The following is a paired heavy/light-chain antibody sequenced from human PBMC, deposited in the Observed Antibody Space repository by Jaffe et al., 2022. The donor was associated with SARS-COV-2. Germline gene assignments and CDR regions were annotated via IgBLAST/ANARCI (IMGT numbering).Light chain of an antibody. V-gene: IGLV4-69*01. CDR2: LNSDGSH. CDR3: QTWGTGGSWV. CDR1: SGHSSYA. J-gene: IGLJ3*02. Sequence: QLVLTQSPSASASLGASVKLTCTLSSGHSSYAIAWHQQQPEKGPRYLMKLNSDGSHSKGDGIPDRFSGSSSGAERYLTISSLQSEDEADYYCQTWGTGGSWVFGGGTKLTVL.
Heavy chain of an antibody. Sequence: QVQLVESGGGVVQPGRSLRLSCAASGFTFSSYAMHWVRQAPGKGLEWVAVISYDGSNKYYADSVKGRFTISRDNSKNTLYLQMNSLRAEDTAVYYCARDSGDSSSWYDYYYYYYGMDVWGQGTTVTVSS. D-gene: IGHD6-13*01. V-gene: IGHV3-30-3*01. CDR2: ISYDGSNK. CDR1: GFTFSSYA. J-gene: IGHJ6*02. CDR3: ARDSGDSSSWYDYYYYYYGMDV.